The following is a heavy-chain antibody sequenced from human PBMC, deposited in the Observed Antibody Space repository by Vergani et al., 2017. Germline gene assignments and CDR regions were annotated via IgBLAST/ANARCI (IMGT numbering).Heavy chain of an antibody. J-gene: IGHJ5*02. CDR1: GGPTSSGSYY. V-gene: IGHV4-61*02. CDR3: ARGVGSSWYYPSWFDP. Sequence: QVQLQESGPGLVKLSQTLSLTCTVSGGPTSSGSYYWSWIRQPAGKGLEWFGRIYTSGSTNYNPSLKSRVTISVDTSKNQFSLKLSSVTAADTAVYYCARGVGSSWYYPSWFDPWGQGTLVTVSS. D-gene: IGHD6-13*01. CDR2: IYTSGST.